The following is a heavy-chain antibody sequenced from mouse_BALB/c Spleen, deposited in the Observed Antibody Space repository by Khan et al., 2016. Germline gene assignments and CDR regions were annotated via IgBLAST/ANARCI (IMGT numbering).Heavy chain of an antibody. CDR3: AIEGIYYGTYYYAMDY. J-gene: IGHJ4*01. V-gene: IGHV3-6*02. CDR1: GYSITSGYY. CDR2: ISYDGSN. D-gene: IGHD1-1*01. Sequence: EVQLQESGPGLVKPSQSLSLTCSVTGYSITSGYYWNWIRQFPGNKLEWMGYISYDGSNNYNPSLKNRISLTSDTSKNQFFMKLNSVTTEDTATYYCAIEGIYYGTYYYAMDYWGQGTSFTVSS.